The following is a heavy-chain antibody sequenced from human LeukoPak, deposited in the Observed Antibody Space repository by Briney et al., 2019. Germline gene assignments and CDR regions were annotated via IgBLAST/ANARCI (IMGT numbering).Heavy chain of an antibody. V-gene: IGHV3-11*06. CDR1: GFTFSDYY. J-gene: IGHJ4*02. CDR2: ISGSSSYT. D-gene: IGHD4-17*01. Sequence: GGSLRLSCAASGFTFSDYYMSWIRQAPGKGLEWVSYISGSSSYTNDADSLKGRFTISRDNAKNSLYLQTNSLRAEDTAVYYCARVNLYGESALDYWGQGTLVTVSS. CDR3: ARVNLYGESALDY.